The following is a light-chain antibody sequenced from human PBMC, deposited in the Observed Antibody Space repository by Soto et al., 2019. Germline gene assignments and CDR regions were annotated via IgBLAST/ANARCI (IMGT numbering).Light chain of an antibody. Sequence: QSVLTQPASVSGSPGQSITISCTGTSSDVGAYDSVSWYQQLPGKAPKLIIYDVTHRPSGVSHRFSASKSGNTASLTISGLHPEDEADYYCASYTTGDTILFGGGTKVIVL. CDR2: DVT. J-gene: IGLJ2*01. V-gene: IGLV2-14*03. CDR1: SSDVGAYDS. CDR3: ASYTTGDTIL.